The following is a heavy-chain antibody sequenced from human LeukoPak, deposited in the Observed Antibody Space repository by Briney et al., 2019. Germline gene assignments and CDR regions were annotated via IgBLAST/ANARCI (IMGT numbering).Heavy chain of an antibody. CDR2: IYYSGCT. CDR3: ATWGIAVAGTFDY. Sequence: SETLSLTCTVSGGSISSSYWSWIRQPPGKGLEWIGYIYYSGCTNYNPSFKSRVAISVDTSKNQFSLKLSSVTAADTAVYYCATWGIAVAGTFDYWGQGTLVTVST. D-gene: IGHD6-19*01. J-gene: IGHJ4*02. CDR1: GGSISSSY. V-gene: IGHV4-59*08.